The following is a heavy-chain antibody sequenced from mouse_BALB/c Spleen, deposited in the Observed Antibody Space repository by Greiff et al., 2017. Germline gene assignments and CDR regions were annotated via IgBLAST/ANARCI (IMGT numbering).Heavy chain of an antibody. CDR2: IWGDGST. D-gene: IGHD1-1*01. Sequence: QVQLQQSGPGLVAPSQSLSITCTVSGFSLTGYGVNWVRQPPGKGLEWLGMIWGDGSTDYNSALKSRLSISKDNSKSQVFLKMNSLQTDDTARYSGASMPGSSEERAWCACWGQGTLVTVSA. CDR1: GFSLTGYG. J-gene: IGHJ3*01. CDR3: ASMPGSSEERAWCAC. V-gene: IGHV2-6-7*01.